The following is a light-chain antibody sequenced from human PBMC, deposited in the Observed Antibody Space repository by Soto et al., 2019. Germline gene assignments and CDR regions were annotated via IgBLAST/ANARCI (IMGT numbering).Light chain of an antibody. CDR2: DAS. CDR3: QQRSSWPIT. CDR1: QSVSNF. J-gene: IGKJ5*01. Sequence: ERVLTHSPANLSLSPGEAATLSRRASQSVSNFLARYLQRPGQAPRLLIFDASKRAAGVPARFSGSGSGTDFTLTISILEPEDFAVYYCQQRSSWPITFGQGTRLEIK. V-gene: IGKV3-11*01.